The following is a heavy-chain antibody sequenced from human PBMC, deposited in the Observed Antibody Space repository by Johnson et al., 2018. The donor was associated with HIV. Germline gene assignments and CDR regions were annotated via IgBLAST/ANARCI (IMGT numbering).Heavy chain of an antibody. V-gene: IGHV3-30*04. J-gene: IGHJ3*02. Sequence: QVQLVESGGGVVQPGRSLRLSCAASGFTFSNYPMHWVRQAPGKGLEWVAVISFDGSNKYYADSVKGRFTISRDNAKNSLYLQMNSLRAEDTAVYHCARRGNWNYLKSAFDIWGQGTMVTVSS. D-gene: IGHD1-7*01. CDR3: ARRGNWNYLKSAFDI. CDR2: ISFDGSNK. CDR1: GFTFSNYP.